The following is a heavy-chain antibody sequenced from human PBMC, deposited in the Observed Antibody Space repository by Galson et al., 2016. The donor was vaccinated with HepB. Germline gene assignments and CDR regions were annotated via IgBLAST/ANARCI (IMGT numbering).Heavy chain of an antibody. V-gene: IGHV3-33*01. CDR1: GFSFSKYG. CDR2: IWYDESNV. D-gene: IGHD3-3*01. J-gene: IGHJ6*02. CDR3: ARDHLPPTHSATRLRFVEWHFYFGMDV. Sequence: SLRLSCAVSGFSFSKYGMHWVRQAPGKGLEWVATIWYDESNVYYSDSVKGRFSISRNNSKNMVYLHMNTLKDEDTAVYYCARDHLPPTHSATRLRFVEWHFYFGMDVWGQGTTVTVSS.